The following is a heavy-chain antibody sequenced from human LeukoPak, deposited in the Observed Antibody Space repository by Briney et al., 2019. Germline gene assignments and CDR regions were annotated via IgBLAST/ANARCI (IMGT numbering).Heavy chain of an antibody. CDR1: GGSTSSSSNY. V-gene: IGHV4-39*01. CDR2: IHYSGST. D-gene: IGHD6-19*01. Sequence: SETLSLTYTVSGGSTSSSSNYWGWIRQPPGKGLEWIGSIHYSGSTYYNPSLKSRVTISVDTSKNQFSLKLSSVTAADTAVYYCARRGYSSGWYRFDYWGQGTLVTVSS. J-gene: IGHJ4*02. CDR3: ARRGYSSGWYRFDY.